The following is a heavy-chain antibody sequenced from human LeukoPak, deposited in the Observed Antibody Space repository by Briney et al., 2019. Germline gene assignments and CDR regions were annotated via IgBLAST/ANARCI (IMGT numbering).Heavy chain of an antibody. J-gene: IGHJ4*02. CDR3: AKDSRDGNYYFDY. D-gene: IGHD5-24*01. Sequence: PGGSLRLSCAASGFTFSNYAMTWVRQAPGKGLEWVSGISGSGSSTYNADSVKGRFTISRDNSKNTLYLQMNSLRVEDTAVYYCAKDSRDGNYYFDYWGQGTLVTVSS. CDR2: ISGSGSST. CDR1: GFTFSNYA. V-gene: IGHV3-23*01.